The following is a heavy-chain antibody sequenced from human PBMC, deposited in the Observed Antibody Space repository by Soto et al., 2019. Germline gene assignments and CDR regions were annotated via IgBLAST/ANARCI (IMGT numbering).Heavy chain of an antibody. D-gene: IGHD3-10*01. V-gene: IGHV4-39*01. CDR1: GGSISSSSYY. J-gene: IGHJ4*02. Sequence: QLQLQESGPGLVKPSETLSLTCTVSGGSISSSSYYWGWIRQPPGNGLEWIGSSYYSGSTYYNPTLKRRVTISVDASKNQFSLNLSAVTAADTAVYYCARSPIEGSGSYYNYFDYWGQGTLVTVSS. CDR3: ARSPIEGSGSYYNYFDY. CDR2: SYYSGST.